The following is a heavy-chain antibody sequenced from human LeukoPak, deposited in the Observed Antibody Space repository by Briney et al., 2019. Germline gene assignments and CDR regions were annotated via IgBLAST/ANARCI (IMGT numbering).Heavy chain of an antibody. J-gene: IGHJ4*02. CDR1: GFTFSSYG. CDR2: ISYDGSNK. D-gene: IGHD5-18*01. V-gene: IGHV3-30*03. CDR3: ARVSGYSYGPYFDY. Sequence: GGSLRLSCAASGFTFSSYGMHWVRQAPGKGLEWVAVISYDGSNKYYADSVKGRFTISRDNSKNTLYLQMNSLRAEDTAVYYCARVSGYSYGPYFDYWGQGTLVTVSS.